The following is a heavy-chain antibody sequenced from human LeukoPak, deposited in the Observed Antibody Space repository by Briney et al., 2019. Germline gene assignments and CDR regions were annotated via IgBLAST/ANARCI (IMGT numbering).Heavy chain of an antibody. CDR3: GRIGSTTVTTYFDP. J-gene: IGHJ5*02. CDR1: GYSFTNYW. V-gene: IGHV5-51*01. Sequence: PGESLKISCKGSGYSFTNYWIGWVRQMPGKGLEWMGSIYPGDSDTRYSPSFQGQVTISVDKSTNTAYLQWSSLKASDTAMYYCGRIGSTTVTTYFDPWGQGSLVTVSS. CDR2: IYPGDSDT. D-gene: IGHD1-1*01.